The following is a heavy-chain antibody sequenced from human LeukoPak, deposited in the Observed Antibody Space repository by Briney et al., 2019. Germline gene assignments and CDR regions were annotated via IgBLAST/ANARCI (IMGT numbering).Heavy chain of an antibody. CDR3: ARHRPGERRFDP. V-gene: IGHV4-59*08. CDR1: GDSISSDY. J-gene: IGHJ5*02. Sequence: SETLSLTCTVSGDSISSDYLSWIRQPPGKGLEWIGYINYSGITNYNPSLKSRVTISVVTSKNQFSLKLSSVTAADTAVYYCARHRPGERRFDPWGQGTLVTVSS. D-gene: IGHD3-16*01. CDR2: INYSGIT.